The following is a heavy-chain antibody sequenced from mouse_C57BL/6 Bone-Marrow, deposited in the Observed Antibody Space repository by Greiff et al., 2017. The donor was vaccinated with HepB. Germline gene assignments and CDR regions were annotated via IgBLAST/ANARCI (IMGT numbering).Heavy chain of an antibody. Sequence: EVQLVESGPELVKPGASVKISCKASGYSFTDYNMNWVKQSNGKSLEWIGGINPNYGTTSYNQKFKGKATLTVDQSSSTAYMQLNSLTSEESAVYYSARGLGDYDLVAMDYWGQGTSVTVSS. D-gene: IGHD2-4*01. CDR2: INPNYGTT. CDR3: ARGLGDYDLVAMDY. J-gene: IGHJ4*01. V-gene: IGHV1-39*01. CDR1: GYSFTDYN.